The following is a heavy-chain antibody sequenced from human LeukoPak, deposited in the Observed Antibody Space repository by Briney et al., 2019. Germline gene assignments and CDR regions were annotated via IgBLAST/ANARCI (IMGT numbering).Heavy chain of an antibody. D-gene: IGHD3-22*01. J-gene: IGHJ4*02. CDR2: IDWDDDK. Sequence: GSGPTLVNPTQTLTLTCTFSGFSLSTSGICVSWIRQPPGKALEWLARIDWDDDKFYSTSLKTRLTISKDTSKNQVVLTMTNMDPVDTATYYCARIRDYNSGYYYYFDYWGQGTLVTVSS. V-gene: IGHV2-70*17. CDR3: ARIRDYNSGYYYYFDY. CDR1: GFSLSTSGIC.